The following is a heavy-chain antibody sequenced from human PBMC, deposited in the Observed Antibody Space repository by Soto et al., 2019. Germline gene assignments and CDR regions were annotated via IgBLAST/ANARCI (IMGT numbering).Heavy chain of an antibody. CDR2: ISAYNGNT. V-gene: IGHV1-18*01. Sequence: VXXVKVYCKASGYTFTIYGSSWVRPATRQGLEWMGWISAYNGNTNYAQKLQGRVTMTTDTSTSTAYMELRSLRPDDTHVYYCARVRYCSGGSCYKDAFDIWGQGTMVTVSS. CDR1: GYTFTIYG. CDR3: ARVRYCSGGSCYKDAFDI. D-gene: IGHD2-15*01. J-gene: IGHJ3*02.